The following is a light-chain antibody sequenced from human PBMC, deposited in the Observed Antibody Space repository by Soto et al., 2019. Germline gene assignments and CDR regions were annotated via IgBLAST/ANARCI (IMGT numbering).Light chain of an antibody. CDR2: EVR. CDR1: SSDVGGYNL. J-gene: IGLJ3*02. CDR3: CSYTSSSIRV. V-gene: IGLV2-14*01. Sequence: QSALTQPASVSGSTGQSITISRTGTSSDVGGYNLVSWYQQHPGKAPKLIIYEVRNRPSGVSNRLSGSKSGNTASLTISGLQADDEADYFCCSYTSSSIRVFGGGTTVTVL.